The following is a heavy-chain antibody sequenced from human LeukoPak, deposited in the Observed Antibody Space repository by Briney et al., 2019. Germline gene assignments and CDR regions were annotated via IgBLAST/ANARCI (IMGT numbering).Heavy chain of an antibody. CDR3: ARDLRLAFCSGGSCGYYGMDV. D-gene: IGHD2-15*01. J-gene: IGHJ6*02. CDR1: GFTFSSYS. Sequence: GGSLRLSCAASGFTFSSYSMNWVRQAPGKGLEWVSSISIISSYIYYADSVKGRFNISRDNAKNSLYLQMNSLRAEDTAVYYCARDLRLAFCSGGSCGYYGMDVWGQGTTVTVSS. V-gene: IGHV3-21*01. CDR2: ISIISSYI.